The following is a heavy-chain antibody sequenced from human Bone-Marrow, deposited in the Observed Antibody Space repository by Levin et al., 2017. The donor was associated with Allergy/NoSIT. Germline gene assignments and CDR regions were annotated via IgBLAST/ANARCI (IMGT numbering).Heavy chain of an antibody. D-gene: IGHD5-24*01. CDR2: ISGNTKDT. CDR1: GFTFGLYA. CDR3: AKEGTLITRVRGIDY. J-gene: IGHJ4*02. V-gene: IGHV3-23*01. Sequence: GESLKISCAASGFTFGLYAMTWVRQAPGKGLEWVSAISGNTKDTYYAGSVKGRFTISRDNSKNTLYLQMNSLTADDTAIYYCAKEGTLITRVRGIDYWGQGALVTVSS.